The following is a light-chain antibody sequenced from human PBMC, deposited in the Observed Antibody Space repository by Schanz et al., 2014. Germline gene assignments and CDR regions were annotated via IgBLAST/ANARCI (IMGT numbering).Light chain of an antibody. J-gene: IGLJ2*01. V-gene: IGLV2-11*01. CDR3: VSYTTSSTWL. Sequence: QSALTQPRSMSGSPGQSVTISCTGTSGDVGEYNYVSWFQQYPGKAPKLMIYDVSTRPLGVPDRFSGSKSGNTASLTVSGLQAEDEADYYCVSYTTSSTWLFGGGTKLTVL. CDR2: DVS. CDR1: SGDVGEYNY.